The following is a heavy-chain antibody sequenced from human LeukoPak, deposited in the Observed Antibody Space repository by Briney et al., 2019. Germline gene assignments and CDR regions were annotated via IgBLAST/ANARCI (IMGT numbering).Heavy chain of an antibody. CDR2: INPDSGGT. CDR1: GYTFTGYY. V-gene: IGHV1-2*02. CDR3: AREIGGFNYEFDY. J-gene: IGHJ4*02. D-gene: IGHD5-18*01. Sequence: ASVKVSCKASGYTFTGYYMHWVRQAPGQGLEWMGRINPDSGGTSYAQKFQGRVTMTRDTSISIVYMELSRLRSDDTAVYYCAREIGGFNYEFDYWGQGTLVTVSS.